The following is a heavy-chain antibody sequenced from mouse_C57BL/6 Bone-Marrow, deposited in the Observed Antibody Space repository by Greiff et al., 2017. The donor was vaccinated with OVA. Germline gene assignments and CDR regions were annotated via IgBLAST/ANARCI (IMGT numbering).Heavy chain of an antibody. J-gene: IGHJ2*01. CDR2: IDPSDSYT. Sequence: VQLQQPGAELVRPGTSVKLSCKASGYTFTSYWMHWVKQRPGQGLEWIGVIDPSDSYTNYNQKFKGKATLTVDTSSSTAYMQLSSLTSEDSAVYYCARKGSLPLDYWGQGTTLTVSS. D-gene: IGHD6-5*01. CDR1: GYTFTSYW. CDR3: ARKGSLPLDY. V-gene: IGHV1-59*01.